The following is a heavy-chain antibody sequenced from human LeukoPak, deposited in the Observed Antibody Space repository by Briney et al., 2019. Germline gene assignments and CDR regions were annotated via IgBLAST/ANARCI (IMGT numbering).Heavy chain of an antibody. D-gene: IGHD1-26*01. CDR2: IYYSGST. V-gene: IGHV4-59*08. J-gene: IGHJ3*02. CDR1: GGSISGYY. CDR3: ARHVKGATNAFEI. Sequence: PSETLSLTCTVSGGSISGYYWSWVRQPPGKGLEWIGHIYYSGSTSYNPSLKSRVTTLVDTSKNQFSLELSSVTAADTAVYYCARHVKGATNAFEIWGQGTMVTVSS.